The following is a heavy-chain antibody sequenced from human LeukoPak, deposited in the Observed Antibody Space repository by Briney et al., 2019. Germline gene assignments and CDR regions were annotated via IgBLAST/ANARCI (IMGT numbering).Heavy chain of an antibody. CDR1: GFTFSSYS. Sequence: GGSLRLSCAASGFTFSSYSMNWVRQAPGKGLEWVSSISSSSYIYYADSVKGRFTISRDNAKNSLYLQMNSLRAEDTAVYYCARGTVAGLYYFDYWGQGTLVTVSS. CDR2: ISSSSYI. D-gene: IGHD6-19*01. V-gene: IGHV3-21*01. CDR3: ARGTVAGLYYFDY. J-gene: IGHJ4*02.